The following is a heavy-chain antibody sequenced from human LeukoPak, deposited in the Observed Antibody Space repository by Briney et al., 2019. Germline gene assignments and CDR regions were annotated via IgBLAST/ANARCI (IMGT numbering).Heavy chain of an antibody. CDR1: GFTFDDYA. D-gene: IGHD3-16*01. J-gene: IGHJ6*02. CDR2: ISWNSGSI. CDR3: AKARGTTLYYGMDV. Sequence: GGSLRLSCAASGFTFDDYAMHWVRQAPGKGLEWVSGISWNSGSIGYADSVKGRFTISRDNAKNSLNLQMNSLRAEDTALYYCAKARGTTLYYGMDVWGQGTTVTVSS. V-gene: IGHV3-9*01.